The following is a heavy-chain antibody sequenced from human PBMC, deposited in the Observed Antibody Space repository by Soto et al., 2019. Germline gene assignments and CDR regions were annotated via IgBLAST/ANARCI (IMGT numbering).Heavy chain of an antibody. J-gene: IGHJ4*02. CDR2: INESGSA. Sequence: QVQLQQWGAGLVKPSETLSLSCAVYGQSFSGHAWAWIRQPPGKGLEWIGEINESGSAYYNPSLKSRVTISTDTSKNQFALKLSSVSAAATAAYFCARGSSIVALPGELEDVNYDYWGQGTLVNVSS. V-gene: IGHV4-34*01. CDR1: GQSFSGHA. CDR3: ARGSSIVALPGELEDVNYDY. D-gene: IGHD1-1*01.